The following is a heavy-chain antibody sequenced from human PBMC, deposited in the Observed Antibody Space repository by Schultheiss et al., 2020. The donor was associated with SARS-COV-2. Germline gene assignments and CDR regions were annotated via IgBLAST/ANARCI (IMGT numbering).Heavy chain of an antibody. CDR3: TTDEGSGGLMDV. V-gene: IGHV3-23*01. Sequence: GGSLRLSCAASGFTFSSYAMSWVRQAPGKGLEWVSAISSSGGSTYYADSVKGRFTISRDNAKNSLYLQMNSLKTEDTAVYYCTTDEGSGGLMDVWGQGTTVTVSS. CDR2: ISSSGGST. D-gene: IGHD2-15*01. J-gene: IGHJ6*02. CDR1: GFTFSSYA.